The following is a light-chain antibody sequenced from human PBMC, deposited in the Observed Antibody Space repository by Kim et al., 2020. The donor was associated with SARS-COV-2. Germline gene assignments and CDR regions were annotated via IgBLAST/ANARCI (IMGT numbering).Light chain of an antibody. CDR3: QQYNLWPT. V-gene: IGKV3-15*01. CDR1: QSVSSN. J-gene: IGKJ2*01. CDR2: GAS. Sequence: SVSPWERVALSCRASQSVSSNLAWYQQRPGQAPRLLIYGASTRATNIPARFSGSGSGTEFTLSISSLPSEDFTVYYCQQYNLWPTFGQGTKVDIK.